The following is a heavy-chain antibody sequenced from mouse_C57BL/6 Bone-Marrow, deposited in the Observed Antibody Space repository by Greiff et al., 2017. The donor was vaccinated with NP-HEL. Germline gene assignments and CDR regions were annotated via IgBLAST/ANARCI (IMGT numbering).Heavy chain of an antibody. Sequence: EVKLMESGGGLVKPGGSLKLSCAASGFTFSSYAMSWVRQTPEKSLEWVATISDGGSYTYYPDNVKGRFTISRDNAKNNLYLQMSHLKSEDTAMYYCARWGLPHYFDYWGQGTTLTVSA. J-gene: IGHJ2*01. D-gene: IGHD2-2*01. CDR1: GFTFSSYA. CDR2: ISDGGSYT. CDR3: ARWGLPHYFDY. V-gene: IGHV5-4*03.